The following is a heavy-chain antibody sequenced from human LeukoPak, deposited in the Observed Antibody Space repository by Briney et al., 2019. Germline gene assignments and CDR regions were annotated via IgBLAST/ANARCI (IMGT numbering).Heavy chain of an antibody. CDR2: MNPNSGNT. J-gene: IGHJ6*02. Sequence: ASVKVSCKASGYTFTSYDINWVRQATGQGLEWMGWMNPNSGNTGYAQKFQGGVTMTRNSSISTAYMELSRLRSEDTAVYYCARVIGSSWPTYYYYGMDVWGQGTTVTVSS. CDR3: ARVIGSSWPTYYYYGMDV. CDR1: GYTFTSYD. D-gene: IGHD6-13*01. V-gene: IGHV1-8*01.